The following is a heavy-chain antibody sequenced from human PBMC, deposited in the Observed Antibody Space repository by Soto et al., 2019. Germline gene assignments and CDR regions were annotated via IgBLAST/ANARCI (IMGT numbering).Heavy chain of an antibody. CDR3: AKENRGVLGGRIDV. Sequence: QVQLVESGGGVVQPGRSLRLSCAASGFTFSSYGMHWVRQAPGKGLEWVAVISYDGSNKYYADSVKGRFTISRDNSKNTRYLQMNSLRAEDTAEDYCAKENRGVLGGRIDVWGQGTTVTVSS. J-gene: IGHJ6*02. CDR2: ISYDGSNK. CDR1: GFTFSSYG. V-gene: IGHV3-30*18. D-gene: IGHD3-3*02.